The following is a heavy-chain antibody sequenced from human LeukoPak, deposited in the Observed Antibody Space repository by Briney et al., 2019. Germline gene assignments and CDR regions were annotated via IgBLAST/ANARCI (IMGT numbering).Heavy chain of an antibody. CDR2: IYSGGST. CDR3: ARGDFWSGYYTGLY. Sequence: GGSLRLSCAASGFTLTTNYMSWVRQAPGKGLEWVSVIYSGGSTYYADSVKGRFTISRHNSKNTLYLQMDSLGDEDTAVYYCARGDFWSGYYTGLYWGQGTLVTVSS. D-gene: IGHD3-3*01. V-gene: IGHV3-53*04. J-gene: IGHJ4*02. CDR1: GFTLTTNY.